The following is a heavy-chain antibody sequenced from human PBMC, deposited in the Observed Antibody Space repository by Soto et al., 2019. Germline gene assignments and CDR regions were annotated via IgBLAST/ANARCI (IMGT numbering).Heavy chain of an antibody. CDR3: ARDPPHYDFWSGPWDYYGMDV. Sequence: LSCAASGFTVSSNYMSWVRQAPGKGLEWIGYIYYSGSTYYNPSLKSRVTISVDTSKNQFSLKLSSVTAADTAVYYCARDPPHYDFWSGPWDYYGMDVWGQGTTVTVSS. D-gene: IGHD3-3*01. V-gene: IGHV4-30-4*08. CDR2: IYYSGST. J-gene: IGHJ6*02. CDR1: GFTVSSNY.